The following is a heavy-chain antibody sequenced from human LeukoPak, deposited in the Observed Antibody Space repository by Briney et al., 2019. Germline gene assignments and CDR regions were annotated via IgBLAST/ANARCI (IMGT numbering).Heavy chain of an antibody. CDR1: GGSFTGYH. Sequence: PSETLSLTCAVYGGSFTGYHWNWIRQSPQRRLEWIGEINHRGHPHYNPSLESRLTISVDTSKNQFSLTLRSVTAADTAVYYCARDPTTVVTLPYYFDFWGQGTPVTVSS. V-gene: IGHV4-34*01. D-gene: IGHD4-23*01. J-gene: IGHJ4*02. CDR2: INHRGHP. CDR3: ARDPTTVVTLPYYFDF.